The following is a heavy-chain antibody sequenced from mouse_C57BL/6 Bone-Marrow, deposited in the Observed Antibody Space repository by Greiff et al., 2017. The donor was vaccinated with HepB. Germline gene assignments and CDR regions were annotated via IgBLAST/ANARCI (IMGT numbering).Heavy chain of an antibody. J-gene: IGHJ3*01. Sequence: VQLQQSGAELMKPGASVKLSCKATGYTFTGYWIEWVKQRPGHGLEWIGEILPGSGSTNYNEKFKGKATFTADTSSNTAYLQLSSLTSEDTAVYYCTTCYGNSWFAYWGQGTLVTVSA. D-gene: IGHD2-1*01. CDR1: GYTFTGYW. CDR3: TTCYGNSWFAY. CDR2: ILPGSGST. V-gene: IGHV1-9*01.